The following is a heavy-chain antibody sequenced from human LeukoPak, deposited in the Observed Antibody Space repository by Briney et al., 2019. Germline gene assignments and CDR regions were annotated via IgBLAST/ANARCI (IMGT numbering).Heavy chain of an antibody. D-gene: IGHD3-22*01. CDR2: INHSGST. Sequence: SETLSLTCAVYGGSFSGYYWSWIRQPPGKGLEWIGEINHSGSTNYNPSLKSRVTISVDTSKNQFSLKLSSVTAADSAVYFCARGHYYDSSGYHQNYYYGMDVWGQGTTVTVSS. CDR1: GGSFSGYY. J-gene: IGHJ6*02. CDR3: ARGHYYDSSGYHQNYYYGMDV. V-gene: IGHV4-34*01.